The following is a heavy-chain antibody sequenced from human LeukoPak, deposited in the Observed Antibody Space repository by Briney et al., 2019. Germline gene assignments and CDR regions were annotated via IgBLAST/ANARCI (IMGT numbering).Heavy chain of an antibody. CDR3: ARVRTKPVVGSWYFWFDP. V-gene: IGHV1-8*01. Sequence: GASVKVSCKASGYTFTSYDINWVRQATGQGLEWMGWMNPNSGNTGYAQKFQGRVTMTRNTSISTAYMELSSLRSEDTAVYYCARVRTKPVVGSWYFWFDPWGQGTLVTVSS. CDR1: GYTFTSYD. J-gene: IGHJ5*02. D-gene: IGHD6-13*01. CDR2: MNPNSGNT.